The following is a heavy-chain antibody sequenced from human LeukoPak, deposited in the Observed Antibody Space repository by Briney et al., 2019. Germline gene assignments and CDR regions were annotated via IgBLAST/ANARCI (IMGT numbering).Heavy chain of an antibody. V-gene: IGHV3-30*02. Sequence: GGSLRLSCAASGFTFSSYGMHWVRQAPGKGLEWVAFIRYDGSNKYYADSVKGRFTISRDNSKNTLYLQMNSLRAEDTAVYYCAKDRHPLWEQLADYWGQGTLVTVSS. CDR3: AKDRHPLWEQLADY. D-gene: IGHD6-13*01. CDR1: GFTFSSYG. CDR2: IRYDGSNK. J-gene: IGHJ4*02.